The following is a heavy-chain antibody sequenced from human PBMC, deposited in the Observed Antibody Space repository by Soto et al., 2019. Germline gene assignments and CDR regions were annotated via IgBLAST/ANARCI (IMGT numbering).Heavy chain of an antibody. CDR3: ARGPITQTSFIDH. J-gene: IGHJ4*02. Sequence: PGGSLRLSCEASGFTFSSYPMHWGRQAPGKGLEWVTVISYDGGNQYYADSVKGRFTISRDNSKDTLYLQMHSLRSDDTAVYFCARGPITQTSFIDHWGQGTLVTAPQ. CDR1: GFTFSSYP. V-gene: IGHV3-30-3*01. D-gene: IGHD1-20*01. CDR2: ISYDGGNQ.